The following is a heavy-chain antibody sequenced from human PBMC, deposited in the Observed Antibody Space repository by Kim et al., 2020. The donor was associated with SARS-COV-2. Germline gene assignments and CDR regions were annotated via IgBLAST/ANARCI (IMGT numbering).Heavy chain of an antibody. Sequence: FQGRVTITADESTSTAYMELSSLRSEDTAVYYCARDSRLGGYGGEGAIDYWGQGTLVTVSS. D-gene: IGHD5-12*01. V-gene: IGHV1-69*01. J-gene: IGHJ4*02. CDR3: ARDSRLGGYGGEGAIDY.